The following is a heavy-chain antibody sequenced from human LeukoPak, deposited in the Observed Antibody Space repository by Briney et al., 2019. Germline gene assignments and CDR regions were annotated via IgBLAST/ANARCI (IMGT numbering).Heavy chain of an antibody. D-gene: IGHD4/OR15-4a*01. J-gene: IGHJ5*02. CDR2: IYPADSDT. CDR3: ARQDYNSRGRWFDP. CDR1: GYSFTTYW. V-gene: IGHV5-51*01. Sequence: GESLKISCKGSGYSFTTYWIGWVRQMPGKGLEWMGSIYPADSDTRYSPSFQGQVTISADKSISTAYLQWSSLKASDTAIYYCARQDYNSRGRWFDPWGQEPWSPSPQ.